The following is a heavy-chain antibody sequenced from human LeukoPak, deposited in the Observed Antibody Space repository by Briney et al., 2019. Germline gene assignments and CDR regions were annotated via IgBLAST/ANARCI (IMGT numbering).Heavy chain of an antibody. V-gene: IGHV3-33*01. D-gene: IGHD5-18*01. CDR2: IWLDGSNK. CDR3: TRDRAVTHFDY. J-gene: IGHJ4*02. Sequence: GGSLRLSCAASGFTFSSYGMHWVRQAPGKGLEWVALIWLDGSNKHYADSVKGRFTISRDNSKNTLYLQMNSLRAEDTAVYYCTRDRAVTHFDYWGQGTLVTVSS. CDR1: GFTFSSYG.